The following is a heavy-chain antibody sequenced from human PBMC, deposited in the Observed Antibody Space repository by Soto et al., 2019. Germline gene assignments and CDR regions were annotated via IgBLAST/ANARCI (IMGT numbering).Heavy chain of an antibody. V-gene: IGHV3-21*01. Sequence: EVQLVESGGGLVKPGVSLRLSCAASGFTFSSYSMNWVRQAPGKGLEWVSSISSSSSYIYYADSVKGRFTISRDNAKNSLYLQMNSLRAEDTAVYYCARYYSPHDFGTYYFDYWGQGTLVTVSS. CDR3: ARYYSPHDFGTYYFDY. D-gene: IGHD4-17*01. CDR2: ISSSSSYI. J-gene: IGHJ4*02. CDR1: GFTFSSYS.